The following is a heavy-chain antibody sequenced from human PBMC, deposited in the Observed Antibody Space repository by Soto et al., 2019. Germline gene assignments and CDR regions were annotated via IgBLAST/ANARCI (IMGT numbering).Heavy chain of an antibody. CDR3: AKDDGYNSYYFDY. V-gene: IGHV4-30-4*02. J-gene: IGHJ4*02. Sequence: SETLSLTCTVSGGSISSGDYYWSWIRQPPGKGLEWIGYIYYSGSTYYNPSLKSRVTISVDTSKNQFSLRAEDTAVYYCAKDDGYNSYYFDYWGQGTLVTVSS. D-gene: IGHD5-12*01. CDR2: IYYSGST. CDR1: GGSISSGDYY.